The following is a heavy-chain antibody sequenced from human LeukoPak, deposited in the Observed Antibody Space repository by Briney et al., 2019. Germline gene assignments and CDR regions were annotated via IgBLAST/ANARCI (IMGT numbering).Heavy chain of an antibody. J-gene: IGHJ6*03. Sequence: GGSLRLSCVAPGFSSRSYSMNWVRQAPGKGLEWVSYISSSSGNIIYYADSVKGRFTISRDNAKNSLYLQMNSLRVEDTAVYYCASGKWKNGYYMDVWGKGTTVTASS. V-gene: IGHV3-48*04. CDR3: ASGKWKNGYYMDV. CDR2: ISSSSGNII. CDR1: GFSSRSYS. D-gene: IGHD1/OR15-1a*01.